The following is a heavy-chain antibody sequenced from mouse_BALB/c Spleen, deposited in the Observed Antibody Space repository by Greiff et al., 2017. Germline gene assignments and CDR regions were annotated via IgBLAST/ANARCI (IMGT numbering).Heavy chain of an antibody. CDR2: INPGSGGT. J-gene: IGHJ4*01. Sequence: VQRVESGAELVRPGTSVKVSCKASGYAFTNYLIEWVKQRPGQGLEWIGVINPGSGGTNYNEKFKGKATLTADKSSSTAYMQLSSLTSDDSAVYFCARGITTMDYAMDYWGQGTSVTVSS. V-gene: IGHV1-54*01. CDR1: GYAFTNYL. D-gene: IGHD1-1*01. CDR3: ARGITTMDYAMDY.